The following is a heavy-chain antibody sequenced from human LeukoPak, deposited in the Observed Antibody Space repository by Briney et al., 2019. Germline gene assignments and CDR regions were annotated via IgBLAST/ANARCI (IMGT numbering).Heavy chain of an antibody. J-gene: IGHJ6*02. CDR3: ASRPGSTDYYYYGMDV. CDR1: GFTFSSYS. CDR2: ISSSSSYM. D-gene: IGHD1-7*01. V-gene: IGHV3-21*01. Sequence: GGSLRLSCAASGFTFSSYSMNWVRQAPGKGLEWVSSISSSSSYMYYADSVKGRFTISRDNAKNSLYLQMNSLRAEDTAVYYCASRPGSTDYYYYGMDVWGQGTTVTVSS.